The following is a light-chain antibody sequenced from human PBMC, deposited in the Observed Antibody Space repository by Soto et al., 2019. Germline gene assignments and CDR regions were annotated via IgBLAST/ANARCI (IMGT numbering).Light chain of an antibody. V-gene: IGLV3-1*01. CDR1: KLGDKY. CDR3: QAWASRTYVV. CDR2: QDS. Sequence: SYELTQPPSVSVSPGQTASITCSGDKLGDKYACWYQQKPGQSPVLVIYQDSKRPSGIPERFSGSNSGNTATLTISGTQAMDEADYYCQAWASRTYVVFGGGTKLTVL. J-gene: IGLJ2*01.